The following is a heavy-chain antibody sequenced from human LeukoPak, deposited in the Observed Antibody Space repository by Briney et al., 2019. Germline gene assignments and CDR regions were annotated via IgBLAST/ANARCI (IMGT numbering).Heavy chain of an antibody. CDR2: IYTSGST. CDR1: GGSISSGSYY. J-gene: IGHJ6*03. D-gene: IGHD2-2*01. CDR3: ASEALVVVPAAIDYYYYMDV. Sequence: PSETLSLTCTVSGGSISSGSYYWSWIRQPAGKGLEWIGRIYTSGSTNYNPSLKSRVTTSVDTSKNQFSLKLSSVTAADTAVYYCASEALVVVPAAIDYYYYMDVWGKGTTVTVSS. V-gene: IGHV4-61*02.